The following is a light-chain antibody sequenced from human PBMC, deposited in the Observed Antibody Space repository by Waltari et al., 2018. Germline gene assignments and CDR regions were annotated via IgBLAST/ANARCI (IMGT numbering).Light chain of an antibody. CDR2: DVD. Sequence: QSALTQPRSVSGSPGQSVTLPCTGPNSYVRAYNYVSWYHQRPGKAPNPVLYDVDKRPSGVPDRFSGSKAGNTASLTISGLQTDDEADYYCCSYAGRYTSVFGGGTKVTVL. CDR3: CSYAGRYTSV. J-gene: IGLJ2*01. V-gene: IGLV2-11*01. CDR1: NSYVRAYNY.